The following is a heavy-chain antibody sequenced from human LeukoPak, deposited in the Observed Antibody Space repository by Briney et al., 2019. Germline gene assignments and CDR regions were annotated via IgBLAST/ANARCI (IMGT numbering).Heavy chain of an antibody. CDR1: GFTFSSYA. V-gene: IGHV3-23*01. D-gene: IGHD2-21*01. CDR2: ISGSDGST. Sequence: PGWSLRLSCAASGFTFSSYAMNWVRQAPGKGLEWVSGISGSDGSTYYADSVKGRFTISRDNSKNTLYLQMNSLRDEDTAVYYCASLMTGDVGGQGTTVTVSS. CDR3: ASLMTGDV. J-gene: IGHJ6*02.